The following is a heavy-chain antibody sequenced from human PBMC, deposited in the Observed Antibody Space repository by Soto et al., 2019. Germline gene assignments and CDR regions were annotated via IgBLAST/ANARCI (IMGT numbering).Heavy chain of an antibody. Sequence: PSETLSLTCPVSGGPISSSSYYCGWILQPPGKGLEWIGSIYYSGSTYYNPSLKSRVTISVDTSKNQFSLKLSSVTAADTAVYYCARQAGTRIAAAPYYYFDYWGKGTLVTVSS. CDR3: ARQAGTRIAAAPYYYFDY. CDR2: IYYSGST. J-gene: IGHJ4*02. CDR1: GGPISSSSYY. D-gene: IGHD6-13*01. V-gene: IGHV4-39*01.